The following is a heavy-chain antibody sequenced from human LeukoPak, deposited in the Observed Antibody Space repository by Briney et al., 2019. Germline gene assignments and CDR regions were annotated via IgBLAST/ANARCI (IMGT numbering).Heavy chain of an antibody. J-gene: IGHJ4*02. V-gene: IGHV1-8*01. CDR3: ARDHYHKIHSVMVTAPDY. CDR2: MNPNSGST. Sequence: GASVKVSCKASGYSFTSYDITWVRQAAGQGLEWMGWMNPNSGSTGYSEKFQGRVTMTRNTSVTTAYMELSSLRSEDTAVYYCARDHYHKIHSVMVTAPDYWGQGTLVIVSS. D-gene: IGHD2-21*02. CDR1: GYSFTSYD.